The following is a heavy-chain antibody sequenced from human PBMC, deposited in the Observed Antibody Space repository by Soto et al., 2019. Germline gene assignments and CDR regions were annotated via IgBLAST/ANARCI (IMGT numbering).Heavy chain of an antibody. V-gene: IGHV3-30*18. CDR2: ISYDGSNK. D-gene: IGHD3-22*01. Sequence: GWSLRLSCAASGFTFSSYGMHWVRQAPGKGLEWVAVISYDGSNKYYADSVKGRFTISRDNSKNTLYLQMNSLRAEDTAVYYCAKVRRYYLSYWGQGTLVTVSS. CDR3: AKVRRYYLSY. CDR1: GFTFSSYG. J-gene: IGHJ4*02.